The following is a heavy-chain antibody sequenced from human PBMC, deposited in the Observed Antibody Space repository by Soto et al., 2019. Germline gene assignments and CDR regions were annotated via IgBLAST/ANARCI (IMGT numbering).Heavy chain of an antibody. V-gene: IGHV3-30-3*01. CDR3: ARDRPRSGSYYDPPYYYYGMDV. Sequence: QVQLVESGGGVVQPGRSLRLSCVASGFTFSNNAMHWVRQAPGKGLECVALISYDGRNKYYADSVKGRFTISRDNSKNTLYLQMNGLRDEDTAVYYCARDRPRSGSYYDPPYYYYGMDVWGQGTTVTVSS. J-gene: IGHJ6*02. D-gene: IGHD3-10*01. CDR2: ISYDGRNK. CDR1: GFTFSNNA.